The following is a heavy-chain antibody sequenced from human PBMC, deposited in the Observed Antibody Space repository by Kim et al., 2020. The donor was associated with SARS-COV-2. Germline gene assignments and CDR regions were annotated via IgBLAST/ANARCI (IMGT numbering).Heavy chain of an antibody. D-gene: IGHD2-15*01. CDR1: GGSLSDYY. J-gene: IGHJ5*02. CDR3: SRGDPYFIGGSCYLNWFDP. V-gene: IGHV4-34*01. CDR2: INHSGST. Sequence: SETLSLTCAVYGGSLSDYYWSWIRQPPGKGLEWIGEINHSGSTNYIPSLKSRVTISVDTSKNQFSLKLSSVTAADTAVYYCSRGDPYFIGGSCYLNWFDP.